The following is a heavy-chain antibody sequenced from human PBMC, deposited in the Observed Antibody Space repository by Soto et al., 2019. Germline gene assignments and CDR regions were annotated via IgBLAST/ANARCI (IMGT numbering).Heavy chain of an antibody. D-gene: IGHD3-16*01. CDR3: GRQGLQYALVNNVMPG. J-gene: IGHJ6*02. CDR1: GYSFNRYW. V-gene: IGHV5-51*01. CDR2: VYPGDSDT. Sequence: GKSLKISCKGSGYSFNRYWIGWVRQMPGTGLAWTGMVYPGDSDTTYNPSFHGQVTMSGDKSICAASLQWSSLKPSDRFTYYCGRQGLQYALVNNVMPGRGQGTTVAAYS.